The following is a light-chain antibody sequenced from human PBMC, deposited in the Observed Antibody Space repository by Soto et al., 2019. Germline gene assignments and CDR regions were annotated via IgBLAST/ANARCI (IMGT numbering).Light chain of an antibody. V-gene: IGLV2-14*01. CDR1: SSDVGGYNF. CDR2: EVN. J-gene: IGLJ1*01. Sequence: QSALTQPASVSGSPGQSITISCTGTSSDVGGYNFVSWYQQYPGKAPKLIIFEVNNRPSGISSRFSGSKSGNTASLTISGLQAEDEADYYCSSYRSSSTPVCVFGSGTKVTVL. CDR3: SSYRSSSTPVCV.